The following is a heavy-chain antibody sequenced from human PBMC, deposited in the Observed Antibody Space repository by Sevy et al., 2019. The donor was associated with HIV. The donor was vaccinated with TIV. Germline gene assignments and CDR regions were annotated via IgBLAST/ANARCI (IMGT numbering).Heavy chain of an antibody. J-gene: IGHJ4*02. D-gene: IGHD7-27*01. CDR3: AKFAGDFPHFDF. Sequence: GGSLRLSCAASGFTLSTYSMTWVRQAPRKGLEWVSAISDTGTSNYYTDSVVGRFTISSDNSKSTLLLHMNSLRAEDTALEYCAKFAGDFPHFDFWGLGTLVTVSS. CDR2: ISDTGTSN. CDR1: GFTLSTYS. V-gene: IGHV3-23*01.